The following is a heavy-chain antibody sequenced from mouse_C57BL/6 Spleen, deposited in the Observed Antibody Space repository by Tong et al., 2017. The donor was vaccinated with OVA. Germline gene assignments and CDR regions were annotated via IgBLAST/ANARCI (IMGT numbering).Heavy chain of an antibody. CDR3: ARGLLRDY. CDR1: GFTFSSYA. CDR2: ISDGGSYT. V-gene: IGHV5-4*01. D-gene: IGHD2-1*01. Sequence: EVQLQESGGGLVKPGGSLKLSCAASGFTFSSYAMSWVRQTPEKRLEWVATISDGGSYTYYPDNVKGRFTISRDNAKNNLYLQMSHLKSEDTAMYYCARGLLRDYWGQGTTLTVSS. J-gene: IGHJ2*01.